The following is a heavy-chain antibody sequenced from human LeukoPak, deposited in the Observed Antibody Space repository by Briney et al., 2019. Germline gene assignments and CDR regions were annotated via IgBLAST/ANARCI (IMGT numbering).Heavy chain of an antibody. CDR3: AKRVEYSSSSGGYFDF. D-gene: IGHD6-6*01. V-gene: IGHV3-23*01. J-gene: IGHJ4*02. CDR1: GFTFTTYA. CDR2: ISDSGVDT. Sequence: GGSLRLSCAASGFTFTTYAMSWVRQAPGKGLEWVSAISDSGVDTYYADSVRGRFTISRVNSKNTLYLQMNSLRAEDTAVYYCAKRVEYSSSSGGYFDFWGQGALVTVSS.